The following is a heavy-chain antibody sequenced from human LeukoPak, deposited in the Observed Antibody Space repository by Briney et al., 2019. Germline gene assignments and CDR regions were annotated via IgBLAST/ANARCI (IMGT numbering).Heavy chain of an antibody. J-gene: IGHJ5*02. CDR1: GGSISSSTYY. V-gene: IGHV4-39*07. D-gene: IGHD3-22*01. CDR3: ARDFWYYDSSGLGWFDP. Sequence: SETLSLTCTVSGGSISSSTYYWGWIRQPPGKGLEWIGSIYHSGSTYYNPSLKSRVTISVDTSKNQFSLKLSSVTAADTAVYYCARDFWYYDSSGLGWFDPWGQGTLVTVSS. CDR2: IYHSGST.